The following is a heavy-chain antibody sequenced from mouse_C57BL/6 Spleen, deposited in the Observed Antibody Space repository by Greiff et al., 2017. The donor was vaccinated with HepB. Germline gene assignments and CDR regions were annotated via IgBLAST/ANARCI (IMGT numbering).Heavy chain of an antibody. CDR1: GYSFTDYN. D-gene: IGHD1-1*01. V-gene: IGHV1-39*01. CDR2: INPNYGTT. CDR3: AREGGVYYYGSSFNFDC. J-gene: IGHJ2*01. Sequence: VQLKESGPELVKPGASVKISCKASGYSFTDYNMNWVKQSNGKSLEWIGVINPNYGTTSYNQKFKGKATLTVDQSSSTAYMQLNSLTSEDSAVYYCAREGGVYYYGSSFNFDCWGQGTTLTVSS.